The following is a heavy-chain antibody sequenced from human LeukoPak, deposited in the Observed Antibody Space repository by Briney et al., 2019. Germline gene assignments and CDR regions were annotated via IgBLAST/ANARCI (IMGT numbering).Heavy chain of an antibody. CDR2: ISSSGSTM. J-gene: IGHJ4*02. V-gene: IGHV3-48*03. D-gene: IGHD3-3*01. CDR3: ARVYDLWSGYVDY. Sequence: PGGSLRLSCAASGFTFSRYEMKWVRQAPGKGLEWVSYISSSGSTMYYADSVKGRFTISRDNGKKSLYLQMSSLRAEDTAVYYCARVYDLWSGYVDYRGQGTLVTVSS. CDR1: GFTFSRYE.